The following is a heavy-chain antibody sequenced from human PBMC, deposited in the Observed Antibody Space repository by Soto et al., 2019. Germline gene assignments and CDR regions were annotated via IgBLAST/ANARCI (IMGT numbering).Heavy chain of an antibody. D-gene: IGHD3-3*01. V-gene: IGHV3-9*01. CDR1: GFTLDEYA. CDR2: ISWNGDNI. CDR3: AKDRQGGGIFGARGDY. J-gene: IGHJ4*02. Sequence: EVQLMESGGGLVQPGRSLRLSCAASGFTLDEYAMHWVRQVPGKGLEWVSSISWNGDNIGYADSVKGRFSISRDNARDSLYLQMNSLRAEDTAFYFCAKDRQGGGIFGARGDYWGQGTLVTVSS.